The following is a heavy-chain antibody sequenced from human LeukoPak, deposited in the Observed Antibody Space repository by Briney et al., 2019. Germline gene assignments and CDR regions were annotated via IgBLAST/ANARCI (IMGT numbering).Heavy chain of an antibody. CDR2: IYPGDSDT. CDR1: GYRFTSYW. D-gene: IGHD2-2*01. J-gene: IGHJ3*02. CDR3: ARQSQLLSVFAFDI. V-gene: IGHV5-51*01. Sequence: GESLEISCQGSGYRFTSYWIGWVRPLPGKGLEWMGIIYPGDSDTRYSPSFQGQVTISADKSISTAYLQWSSLKASDTAMYYCARQSQLLSVFAFDIWGQGTMVTVSS.